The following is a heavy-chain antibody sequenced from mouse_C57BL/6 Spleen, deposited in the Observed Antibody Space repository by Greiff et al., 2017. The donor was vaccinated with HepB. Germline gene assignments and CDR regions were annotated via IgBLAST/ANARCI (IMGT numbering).Heavy chain of an antibody. Sequence: LQESGPELVKPGASVKISCKASGYAFSSSWMNWVKQRPGKGLEWIGRIYPGDGDTNYNGKFKGKATLTADKSSSTAYMQLSSLTSEDSAVYFCARHYGSSSLGYFDVWGTGTTVTVSS. CDR2: IYPGDGDT. CDR3: ARHYGSSSLGYFDV. CDR1: GYAFSSSW. D-gene: IGHD1-1*01. V-gene: IGHV1-82*01. J-gene: IGHJ1*03.